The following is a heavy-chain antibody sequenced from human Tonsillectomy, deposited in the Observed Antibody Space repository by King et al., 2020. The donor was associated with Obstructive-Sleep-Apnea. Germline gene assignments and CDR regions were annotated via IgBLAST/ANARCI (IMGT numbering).Heavy chain of an antibody. D-gene: IGHD3-10*01. J-gene: IGHJ4*02. CDR3: ARGRYSGSGGYFPPDY. Sequence: VQLQQWGAGLLKPSETLSLTCAVYGESFSGYSWSWIRQPPGKGLEWIGDINHSGSTNYNPSLKSRVTISVDTSKNQFSLKLSSVTAADTAVYSCARGRYSGSGGYFPPDYWGQGSLVTVSS. CDR2: INHSGST. V-gene: IGHV4-34*01. CDR1: GESFSGYS.